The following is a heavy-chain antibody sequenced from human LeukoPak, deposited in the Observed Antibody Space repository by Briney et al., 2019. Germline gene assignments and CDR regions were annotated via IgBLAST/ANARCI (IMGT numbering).Heavy chain of an antibody. J-gene: IGHJ6*02. V-gene: IGHV3-13*01. D-gene: IGHD3-3*01. CDR3: AKGLPVSDFWSGNGYYYGMDV. Sequence: GGSLRLSCAASGFTFSSYDMHWVRQATGKGLEWVSAIGTAGDTYYPGSVKGRFTISRENAKNSLYLQMNSLRAEDTAVYYCAKGLPVSDFWSGNGYYYGMDVWGQGTTVTVS. CDR1: GFTFSSYD. CDR2: IGTAGDT.